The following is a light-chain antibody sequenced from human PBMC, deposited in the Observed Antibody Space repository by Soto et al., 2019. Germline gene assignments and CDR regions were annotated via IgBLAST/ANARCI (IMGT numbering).Light chain of an antibody. Sequence: EIMLTQSPATLSVSPGERATLSCRASQSVSSRLAWYQRKPGQGPRLLIYGASTRATGIAARISASGSGTEFTLTISSLQSEDFAIYYCQQYNNWPWTFGQGTKVDIK. CDR3: QQYNNWPWT. CDR1: QSVSSR. V-gene: IGKV3-15*01. J-gene: IGKJ1*01. CDR2: GAS.